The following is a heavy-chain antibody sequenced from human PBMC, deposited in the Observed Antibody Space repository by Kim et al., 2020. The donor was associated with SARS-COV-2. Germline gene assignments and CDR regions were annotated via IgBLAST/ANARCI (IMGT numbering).Heavy chain of an antibody. CDR2: IWYDGSNK. D-gene: IGHD2-2*01. V-gene: IGHV3-33*01. J-gene: IGHJ6*03. Sequence: GSLRLSCAASGFTFSSYGMHWVRQAPGKGLEWVAVIWYDGSNKYYADSVKGRFTISRDNSKNTLYLQMNSLRAEDTAVYYCAREYQLPNYYYYYMDVWGKGTTVTVSS. CDR3: AREYQLPNYYYYYMDV. CDR1: GFTFSSYG.